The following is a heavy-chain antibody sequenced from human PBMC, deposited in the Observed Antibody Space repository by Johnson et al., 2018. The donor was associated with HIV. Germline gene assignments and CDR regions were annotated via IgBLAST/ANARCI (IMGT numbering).Heavy chain of an antibody. D-gene: IGHD3-16*01. J-gene: IGHJ3*02. CDR1: GFTFDDYA. Sequence: VQLVESGGGLVQPGRSLRLSCAASGFTFDDYAMHWVRQAPGKGLEWVSGISWNSGSIGYADSVKGRFTISRDNAKNSLYLQINSLRVEDTAVYYCATCSDQVLLGGDAFDIWGQGTMVTVSS. V-gene: IGHV3-9*01. CDR2: ISWNSGSI. CDR3: ATCSDQVLLGGDAFDI.